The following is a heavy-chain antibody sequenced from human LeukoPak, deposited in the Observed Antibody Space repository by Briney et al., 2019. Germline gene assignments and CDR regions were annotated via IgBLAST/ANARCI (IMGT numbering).Heavy chain of an antibody. CDR1: GYTFTSYG. D-gene: IGHD3-22*01. Sequence: ASVKVSCKASGYTFTSYGISWVRQAPGQGLEWMGWISAYNGNTNYAQTIQGRVTMTTDTSTSTAYMELRSLRSDDTAVYYCARGIGYYDSSGYPGPGWFDYWGQGTLVTVSS. J-gene: IGHJ4*02. V-gene: IGHV1-18*01. CDR3: ARGIGYYDSSGYPGPGWFDY. CDR2: ISAYNGNT.